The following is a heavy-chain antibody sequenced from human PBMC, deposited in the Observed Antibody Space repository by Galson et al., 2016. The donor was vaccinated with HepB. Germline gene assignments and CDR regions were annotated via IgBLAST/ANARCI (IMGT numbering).Heavy chain of an antibody. Sequence: SVKVSCKVSGNTVTESDINWVRQAPGKGLEWMGGFNNEYGEILYAQRFLGRVTMTEDASTDTAYMELTSLRSEDTAVYFCATCVYYDGLYYFDSWGQGTLVTVSP. J-gene: IGHJ4*02. CDR3: ATCVYYDGLYYFDS. CDR2: FNNEYGEI. V-gene: IGHV1-24*01. D-gene: IGHD3-3*01. CDR1: GNTVTESD.